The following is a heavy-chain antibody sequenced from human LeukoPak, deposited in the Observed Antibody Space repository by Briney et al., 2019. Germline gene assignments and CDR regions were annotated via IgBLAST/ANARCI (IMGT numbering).Heavy chain of an antibody. J-gene: IGHJ5*02. CDR3: ARGQVEMATIGDGPGLAYNWFDP. CDR1: GDSVSSNSAA. D-gene: IGHD5-24*01. V-gene: IGHV6-1*01. CDR2: TYYRSKWYN. Sequence: SQTLSLTCAISGDSVSSNSAAWNWIRQSPSRGLEWLGRTYYRSKWYNDYAVSVKSRITINPDTSKNQFSLQLNSVTPEDTAVYYCARGQVEMATIGDGPGLAYNWFDPWGQGTLVAVSS.